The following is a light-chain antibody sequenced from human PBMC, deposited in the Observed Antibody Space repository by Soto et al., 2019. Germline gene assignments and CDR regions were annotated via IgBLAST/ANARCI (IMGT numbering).Light chain of an antibody. CDR2: LNSDGSH. Sequence: QLVLTQSPSASASLGASVKLTCTLSSGHSSYAITWHQQQPEKGPRYLMKLNSDGSHSKGDGIPDRFSGSSSGAERYLTISSLQSEDEADYYCQTWGTPVFGGGTQLTVL. CDR1: SGHSSYA. V-gene: IGLV4-69*01. CDR3: QTWGTPV. J-gene: IGLJ2*01.